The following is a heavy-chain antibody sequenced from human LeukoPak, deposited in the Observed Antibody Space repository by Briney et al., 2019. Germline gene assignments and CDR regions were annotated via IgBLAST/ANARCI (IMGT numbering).Heavy chain of an antibody. CDR2: IKKDGSEK. D-gene: IGHD2-15*01. Sequence: GRSLRLSCTASGFIFSGSWMAWIRQAPGKGLEWVAIIKKDGSEKYYVDSMKGRFTISRDNAKNSLFLQMNSLRAEDTAIYYCTTDTWYSAGHWGQGTLVTVSS. J-gene: IGHJ4*02. V-gene: IGHV3-7*03. CDR1: GFIFSGSW. CDR3: TTDTWYSAGH.